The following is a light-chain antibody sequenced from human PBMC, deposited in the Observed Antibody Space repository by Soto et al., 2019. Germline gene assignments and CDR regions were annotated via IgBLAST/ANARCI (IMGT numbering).Light chain of an antibody. J-gene: IGKJ1*01. CDR3: QQYGSSPRT. CDR2: GAS. Sequence: EIVLTQSPGTLSLSPGERATLSCRASQTVTSNFLAWYQQIPGLAPRLLIYGASYRATGIPDRFSGSGSGTDFTLTVSRLEPEDFAVYYCQQYGSSPRTFGQGTKVDIK. CDR1: QTVTSNF. V-gene: IGKV3-20*01.